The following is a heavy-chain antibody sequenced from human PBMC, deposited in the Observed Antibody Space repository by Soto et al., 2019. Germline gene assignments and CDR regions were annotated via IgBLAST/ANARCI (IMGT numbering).Heavy chain of an antibody. CDR2: IKQDGSEK. CDR1: GFTFSSYW. Sequence: GGSLRLSCAASGFTFSSYWMSWVRQAPGKGLEWVANIKQDGSEKYYVDSVKGRFTISRDNAKNSLYLQMNSLRAEDTAAYYCARDRGYYYYYGMDVWGQGTTVTVSS. CDR3: ARDRGYYYYYGMDV. J-gene: IGHJ6*02. V-gene: IGHV3-7*04. D-gene: IGHD2-15*01.